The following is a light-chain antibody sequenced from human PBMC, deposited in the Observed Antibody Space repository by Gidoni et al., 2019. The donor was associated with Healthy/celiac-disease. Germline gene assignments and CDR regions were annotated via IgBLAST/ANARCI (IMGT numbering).Light chain of an antibody. V-gene: IGKV1-39*01. CDR3: QQSYSTPPT. CDR1: QSISSY. Sequence: DIQMTPSPSSLSASVGDRVTITCRARQSISSYLNWYQQKPGNAPKLLIYAASSLQSGVPSRFSGSVSGTDFALTISSLQPEDFATYYGQQSYSTPPTFGQGTKVEIK. CDR2: AAS. J-gene: IGKJ1*01.